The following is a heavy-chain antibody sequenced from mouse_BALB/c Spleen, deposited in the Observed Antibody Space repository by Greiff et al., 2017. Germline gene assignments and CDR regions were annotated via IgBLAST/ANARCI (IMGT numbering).Heavy chain of an antibody. CDR3: ARDYYGSSPYYYAMDD. D-gene: IGHD1-1*01. J-gene: IGHJ4*01. CDR1: GFTFSSFG. Sequence: EVQVVESGGGLVQPGGSRKLSCAASGFTFSSFGMHWVRQAPEKGLEWVAYISSGSSTIYYADTVKGRFTISRDNPKNTLFLQMTSLRSEDTAMYYCARDYYGSSPYYYAMDDWGQGTSVTVSS. V-gene: IGHV5-17*02. CDR2: ISSGSSTI.